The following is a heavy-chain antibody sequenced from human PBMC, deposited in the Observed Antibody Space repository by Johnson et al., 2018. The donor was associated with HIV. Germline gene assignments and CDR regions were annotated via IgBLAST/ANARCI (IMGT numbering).Heavy chain of an antibody. CDR3: ARELQLWFSAFDI. D-gene: IGHD5-18*01. CDR1: EFTFSSYA. V-gene: IGHV3-30*14. J-gene: IGHJ3*02. Sequence: QVQLVESGGGVVQPGRSLRLSCAASEFTFSSYAFHWARQAPGKGLEWVALISSDGSGKYYADSVKGRSTISRDNSKNTLYLQMGSLRAEDMAVYYCARELQLWFSAFDIWGQGTMVTVSS. CDR2: ISSDGSGK.